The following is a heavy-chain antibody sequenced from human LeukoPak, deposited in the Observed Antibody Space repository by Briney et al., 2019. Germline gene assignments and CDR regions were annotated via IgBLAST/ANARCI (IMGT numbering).Heavy chain of an antibody. CDR3: ARSQWSTIDYYYYYMDV. CDR1: GGSFSGYY. CDR2: IYYSGST. D-gene: IGHD5-24*01. V-gene: IGHV4-34*01. J-gene: IGHJ6*03. Sequence: SETLSLTCAVYGGSFSGYYWSWIRQPPGKGLEWIGSIYYSGSTYYNPSLKSRVTISVDTSKNQFSLKLSSVTAADTAVYYCARSQWSTIDYYYYYMDVWGKGTTVTISS.